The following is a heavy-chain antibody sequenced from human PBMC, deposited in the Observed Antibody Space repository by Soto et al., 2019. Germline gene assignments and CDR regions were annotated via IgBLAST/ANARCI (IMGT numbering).Heavy chain of an antibody. V-gene: IGHV4-59*01. Sequence: SETLSLTCTVSGGSISSYYWSWIRQPPGKGLEWIGYIYYSGSTNYNPSLKSRVTISVDTSKNQFSLKLSSVTAADTAVYYCARVATGTEYYYYYYMDVWGKGTTVTVXS. CDR1: GGSISSYY. D-gene: IGHD1-1*01. CDR3: ARVATGTEYYYYYYMDV. J-gene: IGHJ6*03. CDR2: IYYSGST.